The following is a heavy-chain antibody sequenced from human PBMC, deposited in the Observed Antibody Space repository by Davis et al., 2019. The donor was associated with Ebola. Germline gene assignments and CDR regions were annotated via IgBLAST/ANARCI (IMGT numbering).Heavy chain of an antibody. CDR1: GGSFRGYYW. CDR2: INSDGSSI. CDR3: ARTRGVVVAATRWEDYYYGMDV. V-gene: IGHV3-74*01. J-gene: IGHJ6*02. D-gene: IGHD2-15*01. Sequence: HTSEPLSLPCAVYGGSFRGYYWMHWLRQAPGKALVWVSRINSDGSSISYADSVKGRFTISRDNAKNTLYLQMNSLRAEDTAVYYCARTRGVVVAATRWEDYYYGMDVWGQGTTVTVSS.